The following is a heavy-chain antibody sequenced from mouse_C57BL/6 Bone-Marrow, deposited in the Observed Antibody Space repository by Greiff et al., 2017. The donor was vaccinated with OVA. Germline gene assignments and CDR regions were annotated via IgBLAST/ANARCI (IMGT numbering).Heavy chain of an antibody. CDR2: LWGDGST. CDR3: AKTGITTVVATLYYYAMDY. D-gene: IGHD1-1*01. CDR1: GFSLTSYG. Sequence: QVQLKESGPGLVAPSQSLSITCTVSGFSLTSYGVSWVRQPPGKGLEWLGVLWGDGSTTSHSALISRLSISKDNSKSQVFLKLNSLQTDDTATYYCAKTGITTVVATLYYYAMDYWGQGTSVTVSS. J-gene: IGHJ4*01. V-gene: IGHV2-3*01.